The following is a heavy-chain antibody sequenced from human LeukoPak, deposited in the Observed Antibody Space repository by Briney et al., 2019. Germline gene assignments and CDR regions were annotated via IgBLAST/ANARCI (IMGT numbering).Heavy chain of an antibody. D-gene: IGHD4-23*01. CDR1: GFTFDDYA. V-gene: IGHV3-9*01. Sequence: GRSLRLSCAASGFTFDDYAMHWVRQAPGKGLEWVSGISWNSGSIGYADSVKGRFTISRDNAKNSLYLQMNSLRAEDTALSYCAKDISSGYGGNSGTFDIWGQGTMVTVSS. CDR3: AKDISSGYGGNSGTFDI. CDR2: ISWNSGSI. J-gene: IGHJ3*02.